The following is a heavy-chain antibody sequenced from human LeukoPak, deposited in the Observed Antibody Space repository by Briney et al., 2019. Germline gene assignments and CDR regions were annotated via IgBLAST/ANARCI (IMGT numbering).Heavy chain of an antibody. CDR1: GYTFTSYY. V-gene: IGHV1-46*01. Sequence: GASVKVSCKASGYTFTSYYMHWVRQAPGQGLEWMGIINPSGGSTSYAQKFQGRVAMTRDMSTSTVYMELSSLRSEDTAVCYCARDLRCSGGSCYSNWFDPWGQGTLVTVSS. J-gene: IGHJ5*02. D-gene: IGHD2-15*01. CDR3: ARDLRCSGGSCYSNWFDP. CDR2: INPSGGST.